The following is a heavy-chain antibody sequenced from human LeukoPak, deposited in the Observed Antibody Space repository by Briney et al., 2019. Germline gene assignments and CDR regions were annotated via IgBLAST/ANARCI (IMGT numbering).Heavy chain of an antibody. J-gene: IGHJ3*02. CDR3: ARTTLYSGAFDI. V-gene: IGHV2-70*04. CDR1: GFSLSTSGMR. Sequence: SGPALVKPTQPLTLTCTFSGFSLSTSGMRVSCIRQPPGKALEWLTRIDWGDDKFYSTSLKTRLTISKDTSKNQVVLTMTNMDPVDTATYYCARTTLYSGAFDIWGQGTMVTVSS. CDR2: IDWGDDK. D-gene: IGHD1-26*01.